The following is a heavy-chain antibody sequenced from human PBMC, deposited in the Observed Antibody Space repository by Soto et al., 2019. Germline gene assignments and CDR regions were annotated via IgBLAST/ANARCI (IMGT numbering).Heavy chain of an antibody. J-gene: IGHJ6*02. CDR3: ANWYYDYVWGSYRLSKGYYYYGMDV. CDR1: GFTFSSYA. Sequence: GGVLRLSCAASGFTFSSYAMSWVRQAPGKGLEWVSAISGSGGSTYYADSVKGRFTISRDNSKNTLYLQMNSLRAEDTAVYYCANWYYDYVWGSYRLSKGYYYYGMDVWGQGSTVTVSS. D-gene: IGHD3-16*02. V-gene: IGHV3-23*01. CDR2: ISGSGGST.